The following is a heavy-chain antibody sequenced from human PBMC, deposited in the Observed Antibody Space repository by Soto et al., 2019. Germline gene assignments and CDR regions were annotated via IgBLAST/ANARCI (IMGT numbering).Heavy chain of an antibody. CDR3: ARDRGYDAHDYYYNAMDV. J-gene: IGHJ6*02. CDR1: GFIFDDYA. D-gene: IGHD2-15*01. V-gene: IGHV3-9*01. Sequence: EVQLVESGGGLVQPGRSLRLSCAASGFIFDDYAMHWVRQAPGKGLEWVAVISGNSGSLGYADSVKGRFTISRDNAKNSLYLQMNRLRAEDTALYYCARDRGYDAHDYYYNAMDVWGQGTTVTVSS. CDR2: ISGNSGSL.